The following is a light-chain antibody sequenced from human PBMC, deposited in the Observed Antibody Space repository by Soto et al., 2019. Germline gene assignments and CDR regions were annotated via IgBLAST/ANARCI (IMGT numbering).Light chain of an antibody. CDR3: QQANRFPLFT. CDR2: VAS. CDR1: QDISNW. V-gene: IGKV1D-12*01. Sequence: DIQMTQSPSSVSASVGDRVTITCRASQDISNWLSWYQQKPGEAPKSLIYVASSLHSGVPSRFSGSGSGTDFTLSISSLQPEDSATYYCQQANRFPLFTFGPETKVEI. J-gene: IGKJ3*01.